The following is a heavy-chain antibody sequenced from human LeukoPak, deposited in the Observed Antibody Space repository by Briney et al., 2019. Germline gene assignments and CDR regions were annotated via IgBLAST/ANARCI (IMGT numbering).Heavy chain of an antibody. D-gene: IGHD6-19*01. V-gene: IGHV3-53*01. Sequence: GGSLRFSCAASGFTVSSNYMSWVRQAPGKGLEWVSVIYSGGSTYYADSVKGRFTISRDNSKNTLYLQMNSLRAEDTAVYYCAMGGYNSGWPDYWGQGTLVTVSS. CDR3: AMGGYNSGWPDY. CDR2: IYSGGST. CDR1: GFTVSSNY. J-gene: IGHJ4*02.